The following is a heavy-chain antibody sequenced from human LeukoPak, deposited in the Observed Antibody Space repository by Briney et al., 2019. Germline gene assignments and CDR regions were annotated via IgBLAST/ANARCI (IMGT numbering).Heavy chain of an antibody. CDR3: ARLWFGESVPDP. CDR2: TNPNTGVT. V-gene: IGHV1-2*02. CDR1: GYTLTDYY. D-gene: IGHD3-10*01. Sequence: GASVKVSCKASGYTLTDYYIHWVRQAPGQGLEWMGWTNPNTGVTSYAQKFQGRVTMTIDTSISTAYMELSRLRSDDTALYYCARLWFGESVPDPWGQGTLVTVSS. J-gene: IGHJ5*02.